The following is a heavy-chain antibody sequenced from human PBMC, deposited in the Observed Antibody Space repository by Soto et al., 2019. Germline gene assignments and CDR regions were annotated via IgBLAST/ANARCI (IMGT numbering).Heavy chain of an antibody. Sequence: SETLSLTCAVSGGSISGYYWSWIRQPPGKGLEWIGYIYYSGSTNYNPSLKSRVTISIDTSKNQFSLKLSSVTAADTAVYYCARTYYDFWSGYWRWFDPWGQGTLVTVSS. CDR1: GGSISGYY. J-gene: IGHJ5*02. CDR2: IYYSGST. D-gene: IGHD3-3*01. CDR3: ARTYYDFWSGYWRWFDP. V-gene: IGHV4-59*01.